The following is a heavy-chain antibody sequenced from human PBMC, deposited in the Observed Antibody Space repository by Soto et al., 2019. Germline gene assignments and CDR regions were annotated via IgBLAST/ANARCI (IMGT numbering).Heavy chain of an antibody. CDR3: AREVVVPAAIGFDY. Sequence: PSQTLSLTCAISGDSVSSNSAAWNWIRQSPSRGLEWLGRTYYRSKWYNDYAVSVKSRITINPDTSKNHFSLQLIAVTPEDTAVYYCAREVVVPAAIGFDYWGQGTLVTVSS. V-gene: IGHV6-1*01. CDR2: TYYRSKWYN. D-gene: IGHD2-2*02. CDR1: GDSVSSNSAA. J-gene: IGHJ4*02.